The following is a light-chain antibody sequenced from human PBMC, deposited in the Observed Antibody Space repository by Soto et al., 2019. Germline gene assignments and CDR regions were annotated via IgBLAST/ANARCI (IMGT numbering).Light chain of an antibody. Sequence: EIVLTQSPGTLSLSPGERATLSCRASQSVSSSYLAWYQQKPGQAPRLLIYGASSRTTGIPDRFSGSGSGTDFTLSISRLEPEDFAVYYCRPYGSSPLTFGGGNKVDIK. CDR3: RPYGSSPLT. V-gene: IGKV3-20*01. CDR2: GAS. J-gene: IGKJ4*01. CDR1: QSVSSSY.